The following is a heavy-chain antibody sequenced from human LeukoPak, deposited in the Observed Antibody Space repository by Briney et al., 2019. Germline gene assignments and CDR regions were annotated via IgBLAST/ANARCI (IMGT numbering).Heavy chain of an antibody. V-gene: IGHV4-39*02. J-gene: IGHJ4*02. D-gene: IGHD6-13*01. CDR1: GGSLSSSSYY. Sequence: PSETLSLTCTVSGGSLSSSSYYWGWIRQPPGKGLEWIGSIYYSGSTYYNPSLKSRVTISVDTSKNQFSLKLSSVTAADTAVYYCAREYSSIYYFDYWAQGTLVTVSS. CDR3: AREYSSIYYFDY. CDR2: IYYSGST.